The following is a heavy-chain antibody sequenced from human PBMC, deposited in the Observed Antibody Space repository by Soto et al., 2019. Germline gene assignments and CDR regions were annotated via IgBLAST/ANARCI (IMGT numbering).Heavy chain of an antibody. Sequence: QVQLQESGPGLVKPSQTLSLTCTVSGGSISSGDYYWSWIRHPPGKDLEWIGYIYYSGSTYYNPSLKSRVTISVDTSKNQFSLKLSSVTAADTAVYYCARAPSYGGRTDFDYWGQGTLVTVSS. CDR2: IYYSGST. CDR1: GGSISSGDYY. D-gene: IGHD4-17*01. CDR3: ARAPSYGGRTDFDY. J-gene: IGHJ4*02. V-gene: IGHV4-30-4*01.